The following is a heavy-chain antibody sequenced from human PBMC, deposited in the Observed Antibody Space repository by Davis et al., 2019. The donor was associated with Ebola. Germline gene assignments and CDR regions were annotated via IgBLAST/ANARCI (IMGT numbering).Heavy chain of an antibody. Sequence: MPSETLSLTCAVYGGSFSHYYWSWIRQPPGKGLEWIGEINHSGSSSHNPSLKSRVTISVDTSKNQFSLNLGSLTAADTAVYYCARRGNSGTLRFWGQGTLVTVSS. V-gene: IGHV4-34*01. D-gene: IGHD4-23*01. CDR2: INHSGSS. J-gene: IGHJ4*02. CDR3: ARRGNSGTLRF. CDR1: GGSFSHYY.